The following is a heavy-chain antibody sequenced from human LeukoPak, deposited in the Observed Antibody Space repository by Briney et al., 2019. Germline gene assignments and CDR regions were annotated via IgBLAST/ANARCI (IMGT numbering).Heavy chain of an antibody. J-gene: IGHJ4*02. CDR3: AKDWRYGSSSWLHAYDY. Sequence: PGGSLRLSCAASGFTFSSYAMSWVRQAPGKGLEWVSAISGSGGSTYYADSVKGRFTISRDNSKNTLYLQMNSLRAEDTAVYYCAKDWRYGSSSWLHAYDYWGQGTLVTVSS. D-gene: IGHD6-13*01. CDR1: GFTFSSYA. V-gene: IGHV3-23*01. CDR2: ISGSGGST.